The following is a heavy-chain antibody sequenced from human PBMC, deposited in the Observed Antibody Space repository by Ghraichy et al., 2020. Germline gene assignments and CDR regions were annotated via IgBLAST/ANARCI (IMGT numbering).Heavy chain of an antibody. J-gene: IGHJ4*02. D-gene: IGHD1-26*01. CDR2: IRSSSSAI. CDR1: GFALSSYT. CDR3: ARGAHSGSFFARRNRIDY. V-gene: IGHV3-48*02. Sequence: ETLSLTCAASGFALSSYTMNWVRQAPGKGLQWVSHIRSSSSAIYYADSVKGRFTISRDNAKNSLYLQMNSLRDEDSAVDYCARGAHSGSFFARRNRIDYWGQGTLVTVSA.